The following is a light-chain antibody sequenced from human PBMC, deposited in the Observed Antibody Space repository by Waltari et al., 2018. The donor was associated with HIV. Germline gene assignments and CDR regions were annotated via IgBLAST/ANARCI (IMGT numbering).Light chain of an antibody. CDR2: FNS. V-gene: IGLV3-21*01. CDR3: QVWDSSNHHVV. CDR1: TLGRKY. Sequence: SYVLTQPPSVSVVPGTSATLSCGGWTLGRKYVHWYKQHPGQAPVLVIRFNSDRPSGIPDRFSGANSGNTATLTITRVEVGDEADYYCQVWDSSNHHVVFGGGTELTVL. J-gene: IGLJ3*02.